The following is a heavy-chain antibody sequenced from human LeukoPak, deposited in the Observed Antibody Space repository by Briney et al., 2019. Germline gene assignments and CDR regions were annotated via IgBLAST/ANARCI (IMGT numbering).Heavy chain of an antibody. CDR2: IYYSGST. Sequence: SETLSLTCTVSGGSISSSSYYWGWIRQPPGKGLEWIGSIYYSGSTYYNPSLKSRVTISVDTSKNQFSLKLSSVTAADTAVYYCARAVARGLRSWSFDYWGQGTLVTVSS. V-gene: IGHV4-39*07. D-gene: IGHD4-17*01. CDR3: ARAVARGLRSWSFDY. CDR1: GGSISSSSYY. J-gene: IGHJ4*02.